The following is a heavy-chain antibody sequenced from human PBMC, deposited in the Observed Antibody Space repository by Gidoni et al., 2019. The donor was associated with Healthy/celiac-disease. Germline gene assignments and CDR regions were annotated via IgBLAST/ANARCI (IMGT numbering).Heavy chain of an antibody. CDR3: TLGYSSSIYAFDI. V-gene: IGHV3-15*04. CDR2: SESSTDGGTT. J-gene: IGHJ3*02. Sequence: EVPLVESGGGLVKPGGSLRLSCAASGFTFSNAWMSWVRQAPGKGLGWVRRSESSTDGGTTDYGAPVKGTFSVSRDDSQNTLYLHMNSLQTEDTAVYYCTLGYSSSIYAFDILGQGTMVTVSS. CDR1: GFTFSNAW. D-gene: IGHD4-4*01.